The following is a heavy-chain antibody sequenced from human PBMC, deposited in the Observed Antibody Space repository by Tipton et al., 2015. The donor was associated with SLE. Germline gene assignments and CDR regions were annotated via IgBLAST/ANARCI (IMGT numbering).Heavy chain of an antibody. CDR2: IYTSGST. CDR1: GGSISSYY. V-gene: IGHV4-4*08. J-gene: IGHJ5*02. CDR3: ASGGYGSGSHYLGGWFDP. Sequence: TLSLTCTVSGGSISSYYWSWIRQSHGKGLEWIGYIYTSGSTNYQPSLKRRVTISADTSKKQFSLKLSSVTAADTAVYYCASGGYGSGSHYLGGWFDPWGRGTLVTVSS. D-gene: IGHD3-10*01.